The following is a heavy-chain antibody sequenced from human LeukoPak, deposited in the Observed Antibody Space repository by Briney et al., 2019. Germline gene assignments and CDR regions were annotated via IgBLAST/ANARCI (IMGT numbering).Heavy chain of an antibody. CDR1: GGYINTRSYF. D-gene: IGHD3-9*01. J-gene: IGHJ4*02. CDR3: ARAGAEDFDWYSSYYFDY. CDR2: MYYSGTT. Sequence: SETLSLTCSASGGYINTRSYFWGWIRQSPGKGLEWIASMYYSGTTYYNPSLKSRVTISVDTSKNQFSLKLSSVTAADTAVYYCARAGAEDFDWYSSYYFDYWGQGTLVTVSS. V-gene: IGHV4-39*07.